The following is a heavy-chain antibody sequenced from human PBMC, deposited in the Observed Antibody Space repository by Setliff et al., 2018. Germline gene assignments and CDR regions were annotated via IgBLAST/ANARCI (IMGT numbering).Heavy chain of an antibody. CDR2: ISSSSSYI. J-gene: IGHJ4*02. CDR1: GFTFSSYS. Sequence: GGSLRLSCAASGFTFSSYSMNWVRQAPGKGLEWVSSISSSSSYIYYADSVKGRFTISRDNAKNSLYLQMNSLRAEDTAVYYCARDRSVYYGSGSYLDYWGQGTLVTVSS. D-gene: IGHD3-10*01. CDR3: ARDRSVYYGSGSYLDY. V-gene: IGHV3-21*01.